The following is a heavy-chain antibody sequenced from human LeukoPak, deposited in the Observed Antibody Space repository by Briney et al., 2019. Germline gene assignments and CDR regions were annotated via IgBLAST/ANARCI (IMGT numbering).Heavy chain of an antibody. Sequence: GGSLRLSCAASGFTVSSNYMSWVRQAPGKGLEWVANIKQDGSEKYYVDSVKGRFTISRDNAKNSLYLQMNSLRAEDTAVYYCARGYSSGWYGDYWGQGTLVTVSS. J-gene: IGHJ4*02. CDR1: GFTVSSNY. D-gene: IGHD6-19*01. CDR3: ARGYSSGWYGDY. V-gene: IGHV3-7*01. CDR2: IKQDGSEK.